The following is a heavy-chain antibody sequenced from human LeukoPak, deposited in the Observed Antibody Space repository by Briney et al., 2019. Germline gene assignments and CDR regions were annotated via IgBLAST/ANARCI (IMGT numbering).Heavy chain of an antibody. J-gene: IGHJ4*02. CDR1: GFTFSSYA. CDR2: ISGSGGST. CDR3: AKVPHDYGEKYYFDY. Sequence: GGSLRLSCAASGFTFSSYAMSWVRQAPRKGLEWVSGISGSGGSTYYADSVKGRYTISRDNSKNTVYLQMNSLRAEDTAVYYCAKVPHDYGEKYYFDYWGQGTLVTVSS. D-gene: IGHD4-17*01. V-gene: IGHV3-23*01.